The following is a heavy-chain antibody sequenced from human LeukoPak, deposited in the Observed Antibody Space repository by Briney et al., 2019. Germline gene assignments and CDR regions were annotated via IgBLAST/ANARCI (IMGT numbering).Heavy chain of an antibody. J-gene: IGHJ4*02. CDR2: IIPIFGTA. D-gene: IGHD3-22*01. CDR3: ARQKYYYDSSGYGYLDY. Sequence: ASVKVSCKASGGTFSSYAISWVRQAPGQGLEWMGGIIPIFGTANYAQKFQGRVTITADESTSTAYMELSSLRSEDTAVYYCARQKYYYDSSGYGYLDYWGQGTLVTVSS. CDR1: GGTFSSYA. V-gene: IGHV1-69*13.